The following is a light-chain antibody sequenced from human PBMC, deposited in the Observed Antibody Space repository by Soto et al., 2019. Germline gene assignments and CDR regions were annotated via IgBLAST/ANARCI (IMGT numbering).Light chain of an antibody. V-gene: IGKV1-27*01. CDR1: QGISNY. CDR3: QKYNSARTWM. CDR2: AAS. Sequence: DIQMTQSPSSLSASVGDRVTITCRASQGISNYLAWYQQKPGKVPKLLIYAASTLQSGVPSRFSGSGSGTDFTLTISSLQPEDVATYYCQKYNSARTWMFGQGTKVEIK. J-gene: IGKJ1*01.